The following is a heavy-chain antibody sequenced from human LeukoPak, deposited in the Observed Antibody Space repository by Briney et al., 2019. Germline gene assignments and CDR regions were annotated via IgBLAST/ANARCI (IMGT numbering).Heavy chain of an antibody. CDR1: GGSISSYY. Sequence: SETLSLTCTVFGGSISSYYWSWIRQPAGKGLEWIGRIYTSGSTDYNPSLKSRVTMSVDTSKNQFSLKLSSVTAADTAVYYCARAIKYDILTGKISYYVDVRGKGTTVTVSS. J-gene: IGHJ6*03. V-gene: IGHV4-4*07. CDR3: ARAIKYDILTGKISYYVDV. D-gene: IGHD3-9*01. CDR2: IYTSGST.